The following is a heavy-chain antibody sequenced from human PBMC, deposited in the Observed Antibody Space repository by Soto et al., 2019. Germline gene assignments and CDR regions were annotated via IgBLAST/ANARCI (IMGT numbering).Heavy chain of an antibody. CDR2: ISSSSSYI. V-gene: IGHV3-21*01. J-gene: IGHJ4*02. Sequence: GALRLSCAASGFTFSSYSMNWVRQAPGKGLEWVSSISSSSSYIYYADSVKGRFTISRDNAKNSLYLQMNSLRAEDTAVYYCARATAMPAMSYWGQGTLVTVSS. CDR1: GFTFSSYS. D-gene: IGHD5-18*01. CDR3: ARATAMPAMSY.